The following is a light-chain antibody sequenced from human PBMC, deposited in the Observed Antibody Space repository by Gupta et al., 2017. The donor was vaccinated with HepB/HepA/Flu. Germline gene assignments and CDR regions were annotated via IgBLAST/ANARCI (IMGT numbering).Light chain of an antibody. CDR2: DVS. CDR1: NSDVGRYNY. CDR3: SSYTSSSTPV. J-gene: IGLJ2*01. Sequence: QSALTQPASVSGSPGQSITISCTGTNSDVGRYNYVSWYQQHPGKAPKLMIYDVSNRPSGVSNRFSGSKSGNTASLTISGLQAEDEADYYCSSYTSSSTPVFGGGTKLTVL. V-gene: IGLV2-14*03.